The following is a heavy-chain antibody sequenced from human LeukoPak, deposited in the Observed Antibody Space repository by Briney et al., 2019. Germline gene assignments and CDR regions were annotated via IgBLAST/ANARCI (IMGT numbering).Heavy chain of an antibody. Sequence: PEGSLRLSCAASGFTFSSYSMNWVRQAPGKGLEWVSSISSSSSYIYYADSVKGRFTISRDNSKNTLYLQMNSLRAEDTAVYYCAKDNSQLYSSSWHHWGQGTLVTVSS. CDR1: GFTFSSYS. V-gene: IGHV3-21*01. J-gene: IGHJ5*02. CDR2: ISSSSSYI. CDR3: AKDNSQLYSSSWHH. D-gene: IGHD6-13*01.